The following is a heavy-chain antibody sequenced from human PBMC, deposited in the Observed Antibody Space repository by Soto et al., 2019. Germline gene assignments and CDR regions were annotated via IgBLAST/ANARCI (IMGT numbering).Heavy chain of an antibody. CDR3: ARVYYYDSSGFLI. CDR1: GFTFSYYS. Sequence: LRLSCAASGFTFSYYSMNWVRQAPGKGLGWVSSISSSSSYIYYADSVKGRFTISRDNAKNSLYLQMNSLRAEDTAVYYCARVYYYDSSGFLIWGQGTLVTVS. J-gene: IGHJ4*02. D-gene: IGHD3-22*01. V-gene: IGHV3-21*01. CDR2: ISSSSSYI.